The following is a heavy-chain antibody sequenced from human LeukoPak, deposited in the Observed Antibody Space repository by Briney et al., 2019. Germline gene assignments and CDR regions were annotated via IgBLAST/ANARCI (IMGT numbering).Heavy chain of an antibody. J-gene: IGHJ4*02. Sequence: PSETLSLTCTVSGGSISSYYWSWIRQPPGKGLEWIGYISYSGSTNYNPSLKSRVTISVDASKNQFSLKLSSVTAADTAVYYCARGGTYALVWGQGTLVTVSS. CDR2: ISYSGST. D-gene: IGHD3-16*01. CDR3: ARGGTYALV. CDR1: GGSISSYY. V-gene: IGHV4-59*01.